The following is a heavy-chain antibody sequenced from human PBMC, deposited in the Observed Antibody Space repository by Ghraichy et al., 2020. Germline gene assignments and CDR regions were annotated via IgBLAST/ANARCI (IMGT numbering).Heavy chain of an antibody. CDR1: GGSISSSSYY. J-gene: IGHJ4*02. CDR2: IYYSGST. V-gene: IGHV4-39*01. CDR3: ARSSPGCGGDCYYFDY. D-gene: IGHD2-21*02. Sequence: SETLSLTCTVSGGSISSSSYYWGWIRQPPGKGLECIGIIYYSGSTYYNPSLKIRVTISVDTSKNQFSLKLTSVTAADTAVYYCARSSPGCGGDCYYFDYWGQGTLVTVSS.